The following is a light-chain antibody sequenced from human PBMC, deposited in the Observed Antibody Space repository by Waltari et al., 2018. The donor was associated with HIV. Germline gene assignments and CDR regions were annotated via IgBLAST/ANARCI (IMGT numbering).Light chain of an antibody. CDR3: QQYKNWPPLT. J-gene: IGKJ1*01. V-gene: IGKV3-15*01. Sequence: ETVLTQSPATLPASQGTKAPPPSTASQSIDDKLAWYQQKPGQSPRLLFYAASTGATGVPGRFSGSGSGTQFTLTISSLQSEDSALYYCQQYKNWPPLTFGQGTKVEIK. CDR1: QSIDDK. CDR2: AAS.